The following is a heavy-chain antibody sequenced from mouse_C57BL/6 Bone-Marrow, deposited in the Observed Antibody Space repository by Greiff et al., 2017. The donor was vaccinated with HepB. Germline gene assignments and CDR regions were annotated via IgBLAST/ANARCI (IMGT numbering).Heavy chain of an antibody. J-gene: IGHJ4*01. Sequence: VQLQQSGAELARPGASVKLSCKASGYTFTSYGISWVKQRTGQGLEWIGEVYPRSGNTYYNEKFKGKATLTADKSSSTAYMELRSLTSEDSAVYFCASEGTTALGGAMDYWGQGTSVTVSS. CDR1: GYTFTSYG. D-gene: IGHD1-2*01. CDR2: VYPRSGNT. V-gene: IGHV1-81*01. CDR3: ASEGTTALGGAMDY.